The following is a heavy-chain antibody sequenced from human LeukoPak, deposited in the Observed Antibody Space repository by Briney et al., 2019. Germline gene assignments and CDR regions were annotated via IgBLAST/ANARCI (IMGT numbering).Heavy chain of an antibody. CDR3: ARLAAAGGDDAFDI. CDR1: GGSISSSSYY. Sequence: SETLSLTCTVSGGSISSSSYYWGWIRQPPGKGLEWIGSIYYSGSTYYNPSLKSRVTISVDTSKNQFSLKLSSVTAADTAVYYCARLAAAGGDDAFDIWGQGTMVTVSS. CDR2: IYYSGST. V-gene: IGHV4-39*07. J-gene: IGHJ3*02. D-gene: IGHD6-13*01.